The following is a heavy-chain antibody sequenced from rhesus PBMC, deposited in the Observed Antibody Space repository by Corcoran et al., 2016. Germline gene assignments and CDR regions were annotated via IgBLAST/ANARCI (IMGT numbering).Heavy chain of an antibody. CDR2: ITYSGST. J-gene: IGHJ5-2*02. CDR3: ARPTYYYDSGYPV. CDR1: GGYISSGYYY. D-gene: IGHD3-28*01. Sequence: QVQLQESGPGLVKPSETLSLTCAVSGGYISSGYYYGSWIRQPPGKGLEWIGYITYSGSTSYNPSLKSRVTISKDTSKNQFSLKLSSVTAADTAVYYCARPTYYYDSGYPVWGRGVLVTVSS. V-gene: IGHV4-122*02.